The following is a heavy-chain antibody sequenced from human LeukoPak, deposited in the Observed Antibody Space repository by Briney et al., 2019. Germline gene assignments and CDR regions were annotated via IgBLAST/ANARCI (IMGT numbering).Heavy chain of an antibody. CDR3: AREDYYNSGGYYLDY. V-gene: IGHV4-59*08. D-gene: IGHD3-22*01. CDR2: VYYSGST. J-gene: IGHJ4*02. CDR1: GGSIRSYY. Sequence: KPSETLSLTCTVSGGSIRSYYWSWIRQPPGKGLEWIGYVYYSGSTNYNPSLKSRVTISVDTSKNQFSLKLSSVTAADTAVYFCAREDYYNSGGYYLDYWGQGTLVTVSS.